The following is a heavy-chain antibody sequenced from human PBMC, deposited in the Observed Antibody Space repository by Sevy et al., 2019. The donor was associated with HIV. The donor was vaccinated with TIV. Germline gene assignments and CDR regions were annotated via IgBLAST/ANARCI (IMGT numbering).Heavy chain of an antibody. J-gene: IGHJ4*02. Sequence: GGSLRLSCAASGFIFSSYAMSWVRQAPGKGLEWASVITGSGGGTYYGDSVKVRFTISRDNSKNTVYLQMNSLRAEDTAVYYCAKTGGSGSSSDYFDYWGQGTLVTVSS. CDR1: GFIFSSYA. V-gene: IGHV3-23*01. CDR3: AKTGGSGSSSDYFDY. D-gene: IGHD3-10*01. CDR2: ITGSGGGT.